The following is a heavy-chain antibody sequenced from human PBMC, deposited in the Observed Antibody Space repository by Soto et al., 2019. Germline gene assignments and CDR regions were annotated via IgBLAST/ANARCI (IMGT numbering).Heavy chain of an antibody. CDR2: IIPILGIA. CDR3: ARDLDGTTIGY. J-gene: IGHJ4*02. V-gene: IGHV1-69*08. Sequence: QVQLVQSGAEVKKPGSSVKVSCKASGGTFSSYTISWVRQAPGQGLEWMGRIIPILGIANYAQKFQGRVTITAEKSPSTAYMELSSLRSGDTAVDYWARDLDGTTIGYWGQGTLVTVSS. D-gene: IGHD1-1*01. CDR1: GGTFSSYT.